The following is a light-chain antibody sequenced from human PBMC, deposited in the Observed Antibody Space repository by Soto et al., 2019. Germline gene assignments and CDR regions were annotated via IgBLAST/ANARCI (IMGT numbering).Light chain of an antibody. CDR3: FSYTRSSTWV. CDR1: SSDVGSYNY. CDR2: DVS. J-gene: IGLJ3*02. V-gene: IGLV2-14*03. Sequence: QSALTQPASVSGSPGQSITISCTGTSSDVGSYNYVSWYQQHPGKAPKLMIYDVSNRPSGVSNRFSGSKSGNTASLTISGLQAEGEADYYCFSYTRSSTWVFGGGTKLTVL.